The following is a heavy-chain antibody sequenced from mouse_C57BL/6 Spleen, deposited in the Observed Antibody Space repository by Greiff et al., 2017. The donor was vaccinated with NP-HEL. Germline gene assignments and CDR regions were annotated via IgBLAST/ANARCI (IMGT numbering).Heavy chain of an antibody. CDR2: INYDGSST. CDR3: ARVTGDYYGSSFYFDY. D-gene: IGHD1-1*01. CDR1: GFTFSDYY. Sequence: EVQLQESEGGLVQPGSSMKLPCTASGFTFSDYYIAWVRQVPEKGLEWVANINYDGSSTYYLDSLKSRFIISRDNAKNILYLQMSSLKSEDTATYYCARVTGDYYGSSFYFDYWGQGTTLTVSS. J-gene: IGHJ2*01. V-gene: IGHV5-16*01.